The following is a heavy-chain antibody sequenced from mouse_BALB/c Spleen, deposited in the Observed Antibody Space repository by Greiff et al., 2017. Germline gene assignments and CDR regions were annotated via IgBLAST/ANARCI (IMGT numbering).Heavy chain of an antibody. CDR1: GFAFSSYD. CDR3: ARQGYYGSSPYWYFDV. Sequence: EVQRVESGGGLVKPGRSLKLSCAASGFAFSSYDMSWVRQTPEKRLEWVAYISSGGGSTYYPDTVKGRFTISRDNAKNTLYLQMSSLKSEDTAMYYCARQGYYGSSPYWYFDVWGAGTTVTVSS. V-gene: IGHV5-12-1*01. D-gene: IGHD1-1*01. J-gene: IGHJ1*01. CDR2: ISSGGGST.